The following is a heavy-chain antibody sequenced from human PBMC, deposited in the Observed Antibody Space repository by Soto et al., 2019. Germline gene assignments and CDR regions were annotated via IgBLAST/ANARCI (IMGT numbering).Heavy chain of an antibody. V-gene: IGHV1-69*02. CDR1: GGTFSSST. Sequence: QVQLVNSGDEVQKPGSSVKFSCKDCGGTFSSSTISWVRQAPGQGLEWMGRSIPILGLANYAQKFQRRVTITADKSTSTAYMGLSSMRSEDTAVYYCAREYCSSTSCYRDYLGQGTLVTVSS. J-gene: IGHJ4*02. CDR2: SIPILGLA. CDR3: AREYCSSTSCYRDY. D-gene: IGHD2-2*02.